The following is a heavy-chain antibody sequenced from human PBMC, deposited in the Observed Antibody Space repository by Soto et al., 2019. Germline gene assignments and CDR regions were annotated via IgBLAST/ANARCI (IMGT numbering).Heavy chain of an antibody. D-gene: IGHD2-21*01. J-gene: IGHJ3*02. CDR2: INHSGST. Sequence: QVQLQQWGAGLLKPSETLSLTCAVYGGSFSGYYWNWIRQPPGKGLEWIGEINHSGSTNYNSSLKSRVLLSADTSKNQFSLRLTSVTAADTAVYYCARRRIPWPFDIWGQGTMVTVSS. CDR1: GGSFSGYY. CDR3: ARRRIPWPFDI. V-gene: IGHV4-34*01.